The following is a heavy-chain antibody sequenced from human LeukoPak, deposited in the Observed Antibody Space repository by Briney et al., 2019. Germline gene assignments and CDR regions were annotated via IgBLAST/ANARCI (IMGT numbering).Heavy chain of an antibody. CDR3: ASYGSGCLNLDYYYYGMDV. V-gene: IGHV4-34*01. D-gene: IGHD3-10*01. Sequence: SETLSLTCAVYGGSFSGYYWSWIRQPPGKGLEWIGEINHSGSTNYNPSLKSRVTISVDTSKNQFSLKLSSVTAADTAVYYCASYGSGCLNLDYYYYGMDVWGQGTTVTVSS. CDR1: GGSFSGYY. CDR2: INHSGST. J-gene: IGHJ6*02.